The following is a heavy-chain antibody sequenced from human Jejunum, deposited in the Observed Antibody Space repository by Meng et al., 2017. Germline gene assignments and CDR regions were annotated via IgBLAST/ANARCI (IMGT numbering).Heavy chain of an antibody. CDR3: AKDLGPPSVLVVIPGAMRYWFYGLDV. V-gene: IGHV3-23*01. CDR1: GFTSSSYA. Sequence: GGSLRLSCGVSGFTSSSYAMAWVRQAPGKGLEFVSIISGSGSNTYYADSVKGRFTISRDASKNTVYLQMNSLTADDTALYFCAKDLGPPSVLVVIPGAMRYWFYGLDVWGQGTTVTVSS. D-gene: IGHD2-8*02. CDR2: ISGSGSNT. J-gene: IGHJ6*02.